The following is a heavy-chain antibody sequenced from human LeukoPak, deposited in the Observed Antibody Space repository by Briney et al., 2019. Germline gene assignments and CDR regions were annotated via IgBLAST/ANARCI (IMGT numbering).Heavy chain of an antibody. Sequence: SETLSLTCTVSGYSISSGYYWGWIRQPPGKGLEWIGSIYHSGSTYYNPSLKSRVTISVDTSKNQFSLKLSSVTAADTAVYYCARDSVYYDSTGYNDVFDIWGLGTLVTVSS. D-gene: IGHD3-22*01. J-gene: IGHJ3*02. CDR3: ARDSVYYDSTGYNDVFDI. V-gene: IGHV4-38-2*02. CDR2: IYHSGST. CDR1: GYSISSGYY.